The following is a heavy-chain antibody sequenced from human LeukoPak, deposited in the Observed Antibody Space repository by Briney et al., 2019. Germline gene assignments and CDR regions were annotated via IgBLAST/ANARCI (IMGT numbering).Heavy chain of an antibody. J-gene: IGHJ4*02. Sequence: SGTLSLTCTVSGGSISSSSYYWGWIRQPPGKGLEWIGSIYYSGSTYYNPSLKSRVTISVDTSKNQFSLKLSSVTAADTAVYYCARQRDFWSGYLFDYWGQGTLVTVSS. V-gene: IGHV4-39*01. CDR3: ARQRDFWSGYLFDY. CDR2: IYYSGST. CDR1: GGSISSSSYY. D-gene: IGHD3-3*01.